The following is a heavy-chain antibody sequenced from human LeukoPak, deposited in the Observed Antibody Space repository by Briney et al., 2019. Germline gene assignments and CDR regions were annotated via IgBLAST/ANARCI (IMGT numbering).Heavy chain of an antibody. Sequence: ASVKVSCKASGYTFTSYGFTWVRQAPGQGLEWIGWISAYNGNTNYAQKLQCRVTMTTDTSTSTAYMELRSLRSDDTAVYYCARSDSSGRYGGYYYYYMDVWGKGTTVTVSS. CDR2: ISAYNGNT. V-gene: IGHV1-18*01. CDR1: GYTFTSYG. J-gene: IGHJ6*03. CDR3: ARSDSSGRYGGYYYYYMDV. D-gene: IGHD6-19*01.